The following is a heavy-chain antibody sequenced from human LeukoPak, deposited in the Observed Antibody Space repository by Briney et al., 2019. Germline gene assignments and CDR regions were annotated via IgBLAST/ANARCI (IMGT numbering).Heavy chain of an antibody. J-gene: IGHJ4*02. D-gene: IGHD2-2*01. Sequence: ASVKVSCKASGYTFTSYGISWVRQAPGQGLEWMGWISAYNGNTNYAQKFQGRVTITADESTSTAYMELSSLRSEDTAVYYCARWVYCSSTSCPRGDGLFDYWGQGTLVTVSS. CDR2: ISAYNGNT. V-gene: IGHV1-18*01. CDR3: ARWVYCSSTSCPRGDGLFDY. CDR1: GYTFTSYG.